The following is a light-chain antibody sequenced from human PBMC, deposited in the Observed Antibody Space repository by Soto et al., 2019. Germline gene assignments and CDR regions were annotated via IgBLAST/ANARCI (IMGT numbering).Light chain of an antibody. CDR3: QPYTNWPPWT. CDR2: GAS. Sequence: IEMTQSPATLSVPPGDTATLSCRASQSVSSNVAWYQRRPGQAPRLLIYGASTRATGIPARFSGSGSGTHFTLTISSLQSEDFALYYCQPYTNWPPWTFGQGTKVEIK. J-gene: IGKJ1*01. CDR1: QSVSSN. V-gene: IGKV3-15*01.